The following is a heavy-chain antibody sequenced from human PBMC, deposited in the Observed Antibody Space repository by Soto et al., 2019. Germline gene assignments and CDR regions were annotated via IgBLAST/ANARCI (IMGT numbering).Heavy chain of an antibody. J-gene: IGHJ6*02. Sequence: EVQLLESGGDLVQPGGSLRLSCVASGFTFSDYVMSWVRQVPGKGLEWVSSLSDGGERTDYRDSVRGRFTMSRDNARFTLHLQMNRLRVDDTAIYFCARDRSTDFGLDVWGQGTTVTVSS. D-gene: IGHD3-3*01. CDR2: LSDGGERT. V-gene: IGHV3-23*01. CDR1: GFTFSDYV. CDR3: ARDRSTDFGLDV.